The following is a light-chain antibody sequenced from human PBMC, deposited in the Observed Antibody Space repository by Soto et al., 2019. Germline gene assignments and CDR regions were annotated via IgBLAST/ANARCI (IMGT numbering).Light chain of an antibody. J-gene: IGLJ3*02. CDR2: NDS. Sequence: QSVLAQRPSVSGAPGQRVTISCTGSSSNIGANYDVHWYQHLPGTAPKLLISNDSNRPSGVPDRFSGSKSGTSASLGITGLQAEDEADYYCQSYDSSLRGWVFGVGTKLTVL. CDR1: SSNIGANYD. V-gene: IGLV1-40*01. CDR3: QSYDSSLRGWV.